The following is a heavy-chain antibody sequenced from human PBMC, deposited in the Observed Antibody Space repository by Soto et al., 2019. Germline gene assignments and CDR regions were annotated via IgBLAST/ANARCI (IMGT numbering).Heavy chain of an antibody. CDR3: ASSSGALGYCSSTSCLLLGWFDP. V-gene: IGHV1-69*13. J-gene: IGHJ5*02. CDR1: GGTFSSYA. CDR2: IIPIFGTA. D-gene: IGHD2-2*01. Sequence: GASVKVSCKASGGTFSSYAISWVRQAPGQGLEWMGGIIPIFGTANYAQKFHGRVTITADESTSTAYMELSSLRSEDTAVYYCASSSGALGYCSSTSCLLLGWFDPWGQGTLVTVSS.